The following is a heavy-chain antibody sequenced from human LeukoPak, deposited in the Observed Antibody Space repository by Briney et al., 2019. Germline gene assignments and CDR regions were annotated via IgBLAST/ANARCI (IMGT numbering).Heavy chain of an antibody. Sequence: PGGSLRLSCAASGFTLSDYYMSWIRQAPGKGLEWVSYISSSSSTIYYADSVKGRFTISRDNAKNSLYLQMNSLRDEDTAVYYCAKAAIAYCGGDCSLYYYYGMDVWGQGTTVTVSS. CDR1: GFTLSDYY. CDR2: ISSSSSTI. V-gene: IGHV3-11*04. J-gene: IGHJ6*02. CDR3: AKAAIAYCGGDCSLYYYYGMDV. D-gene: IGHD2-21*02.